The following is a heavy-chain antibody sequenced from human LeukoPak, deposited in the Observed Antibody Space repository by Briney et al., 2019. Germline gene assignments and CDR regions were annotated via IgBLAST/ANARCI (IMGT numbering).Heavy chain of an antibody. D-gene: IGHD1-26*01. V-gene: IGHV3-30*18. Sequence: GGSLRLPCAASGFTFSSYGMHGSGRAPGKGREGLAVISYDGSNKHYADSVKGRFTISRDNSKNTLYLQMNSLSAEDTAVYYCANASTGGIVGATVYWGQGTLVTVSS. CDR3: ANASTGGIVGATVY. CDR2: ISYDGSNK. CDR1: GFTFSSYG. J-gene: IGHJ4*02.